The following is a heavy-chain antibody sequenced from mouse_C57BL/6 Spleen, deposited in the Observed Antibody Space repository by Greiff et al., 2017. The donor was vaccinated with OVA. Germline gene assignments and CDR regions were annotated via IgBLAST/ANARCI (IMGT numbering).Heavy chain of an antibody. Sequence: EVQVVESGEGLVKPGGSLKLSCAASGFTFSSYAMSWVRQTPEKRLEWVAYISSGGDYIYYADTVKGRFTISRDNARNTLYLQMSSLKSEDTAMYYCTRELYYYGTDAMDYWGQGTSVTVSS. V-gene: IGHV5-9-1*02. J-gene: IGHJ4*01. CDR3: TRELYYYGTDAMDY. CDR2: ISSGGDYI. CDR1: GFTFSSYA. D-gene: IGHD1-1*01.